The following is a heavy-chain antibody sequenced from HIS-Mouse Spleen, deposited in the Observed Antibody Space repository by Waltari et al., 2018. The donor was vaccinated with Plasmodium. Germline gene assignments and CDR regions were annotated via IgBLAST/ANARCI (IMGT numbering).Heavy chain of an antibody. D-gene: IGHD6-13*01. CDR3: ARDLAAAGHFDY. CDR1: GFTFSSYW. Sequence: EVQLVESGGGLVQPGGSLRLSCAASGFTFSSYWRSWVRQAPGKGLEGVANIKQDGSEKYYVDSVKGRFTISRDNAKNSLYLQMNSLRAEDTAVYYCARDLAAAGHFDYWGQGTLVTVSS. CDR2: IKQDGSEK. J-gene: IGHJ4*02. V-gene: IGHV3-7*01.